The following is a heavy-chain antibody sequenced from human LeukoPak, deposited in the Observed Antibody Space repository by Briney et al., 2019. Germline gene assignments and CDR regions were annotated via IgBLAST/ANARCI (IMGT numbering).Heavy chain of an antibody. V-gene: IGHV3-49*03. Sequence: GRSLRLSCTTSGFTFGDYAMTWFRQAPGKGLEWVGFIRSNAYRGTTEYAASVKVRFTVSRDDSKSIAYLQMNSLRAEDTAVYYCARDLGTYCSGGSCYSLYYYYYMDVWGKGTTVTVSS. D-gene: IGHD2-15*01. CDR2: IRSNAYRGTT. CDR3: ARDLGTYCSGGSCYSLYYYYYMDV. CDR1: GFTFGDYA. J-gene: IGHJ6*03.